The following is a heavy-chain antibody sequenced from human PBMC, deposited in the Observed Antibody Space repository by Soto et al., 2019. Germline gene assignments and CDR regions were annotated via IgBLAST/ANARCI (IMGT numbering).Heavy chain of an antibody. V-gene: IGHV3-23*01. J-gene: IGHJ4*02. CDR3: ATLSSGWYFDY. CDR1: GFSFSSYA. Sequence: EVQLLESEGGLVQPGGSLRLSCAASGFSFSSYAMNWVRQAPGKGLEWVSVISGSGDSTYYADSVKGRFTISRDNSKNTLYLQMISLRAEDTAVYDCATLSSGWYFDYWGQGTLVIVSS. CDR2: ISGSGDST. D-gene: IGHD6-19*01.